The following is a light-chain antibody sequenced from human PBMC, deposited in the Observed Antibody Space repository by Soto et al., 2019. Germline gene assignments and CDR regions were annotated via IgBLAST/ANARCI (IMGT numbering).Light chain of an antibody. Sequence: DIQMTQSPSSLSASVGDRVTITCRASQSISRYLNWYQQKPGKAPKVLIYGASSLQGGVPTRFSGSGSGTEFTLTINSLEPEDFASYYCQQSSITPWTFGHGTKVEIK. CDR1: QSISRY. CDR2: GAS. J-gene: IGKJ1*01. V-gene: IGKV1-39*01. CDR3: QQSSITPWT.